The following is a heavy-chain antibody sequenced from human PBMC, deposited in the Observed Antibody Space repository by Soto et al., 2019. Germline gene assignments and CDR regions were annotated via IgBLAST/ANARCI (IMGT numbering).Heavy chain of an antibody. CDR2: ISSSVSTI. V-gene: IGHV3-11*01. J-gene: IGHJ3*02. Sequence: PGGSLRLSCAASGFTFSDYYMSWIRQAPGKGLEWVSYISSSVSTIYYADSVKGRFTISRDNAKNSLYLQMNSLRAEDTAVYYCARESYGRIHPDAFDIWGQGTMVTVSS. CDR3: ARESYGRIHPDAFDI. D-gene: IGHD5-18*01. CDR1: GFTFSDYY.